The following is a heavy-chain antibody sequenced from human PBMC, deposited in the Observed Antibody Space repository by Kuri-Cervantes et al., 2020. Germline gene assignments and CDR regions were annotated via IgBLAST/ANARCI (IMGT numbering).Heavy chain of an antibody. CDR3: ARIYRLSSGWNLNRFDP. J-gene: IGHJ5*02. Sequence: SETLSLTCTVSGGSINSYYWSWIRQPPGKGLEWIGYSYYIGTTNYNPSLKSRVTIPVDTSNNQFSLKLSSVTAADTAVYYCARIYRLSSGWNLNRFDPWGEGTLVTVSS. V-gene: IGHV4-59*12. CDR1: GGSINSYY. D-gene: IGHD6-19*01. CDR2: SYYIGTT.